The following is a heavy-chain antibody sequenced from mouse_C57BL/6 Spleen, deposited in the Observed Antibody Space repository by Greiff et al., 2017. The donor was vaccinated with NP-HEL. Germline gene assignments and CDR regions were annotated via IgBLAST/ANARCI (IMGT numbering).Heavy chain of an antibody. D-gene: IGHD1-1*01. V-gene: IGHV5-16*01. J-gene: IGHJ2*01. Sequence: EVKLVESEGGLVQPGSSMKLSCTASGFTFSDYYMAWVRQVPEKGLEWVANINYDGSSTYYLDSLTSRFIISRDNAKNILYLQMSSLKSEDTATYYCARGETYGSSFDYWGQGTTLTVSS. CDR1: GFTFSDYY. CDR2: INYDGSST. CDR3: ARGETYGSSFDY.